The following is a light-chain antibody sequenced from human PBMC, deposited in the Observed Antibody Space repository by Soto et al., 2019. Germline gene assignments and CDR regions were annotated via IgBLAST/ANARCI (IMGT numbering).Light chain of an antibody. CDR2: AAS. J-gene: IGKJ4*01. Sequence: ETVMTQSPVTLSLSPGDRATLSCRASHSVRSNLAWYQQKPGQPPRLLIYAASTRATGIPGRLSGSGSGTEFTLPISSLQSEDSAVYYCQQYNDWPPLTFGGGTKVEIK. CDR1: HSVRSN. CDR3: QQYNDWPPLT. V-gene: IGKV3-15*01.